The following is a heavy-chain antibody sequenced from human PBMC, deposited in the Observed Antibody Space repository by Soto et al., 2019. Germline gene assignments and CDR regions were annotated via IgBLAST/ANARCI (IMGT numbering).Heavy chain of an antibody. V-gene: IGHV3-7*01. CDR3: VRYPSGGYDY. J-gene: IGHJ4*02. Sequence: PGGSLRLSCAASGFAFSNYWISWVRQAPGKGLQWVANIKQDGSAKYYVDSVKGRFTHSRDNAKNSVYLQMNSLRVEVTAVYYCVRYPSGGYDYWGQGTLVTVSS. D-gene: IGHD2-15*01. CDR2: IKQDGSAK. CDR1: GFAFSNYW.